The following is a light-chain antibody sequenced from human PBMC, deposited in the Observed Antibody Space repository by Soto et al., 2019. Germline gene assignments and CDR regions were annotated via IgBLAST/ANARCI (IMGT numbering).Light chain of an antibody. Sequence: EIVLTQSPATLSLSPGERATFSCRASQSVSSYLAWFQQKPGQAPRLLIYDASHRATGIAARFSGSGSQTDFTLTISSLEPEDFAVYYCQQHPNWPPSISFGPGTRLEIK. J-gene: IGKJ5*01. CDR2: DAS. V-gene: IGKV3-11*01. CDR1: QSVSSY. CDR3: QQHPNWPPSIS.